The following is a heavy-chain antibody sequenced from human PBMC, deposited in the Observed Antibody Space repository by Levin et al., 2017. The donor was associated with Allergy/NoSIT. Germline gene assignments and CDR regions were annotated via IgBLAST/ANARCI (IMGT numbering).Heavy chain of an antibody. J-gene: IGHJ3*02. D-gene: IGHD4-17*01. CDR2: IYPGDSDT. V-gene: IGHV5-51*01. CDR1: GYGFTSYW. Sequence: KVSCKGSGYGFTSYWIGWVRQMPGKGLEWMGIIYPGDSDTRYSPSFQGQVTISVDKSISTAYLQWSSLKASDTAMYYCARDYGDYVGAFDIWGQGTMVTVSS. CDR3: ARDYGDYVGAFDI.